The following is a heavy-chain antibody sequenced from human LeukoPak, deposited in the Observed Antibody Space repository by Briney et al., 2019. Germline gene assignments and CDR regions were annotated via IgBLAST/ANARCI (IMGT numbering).Heavy chain of an antibody. D-gene: IGHD1-26*01. CDR3: ARMRSGSYYKYYFDY. CDR2: IDWDDDN. V-gene: IGHV2-70*11. CDR1: GFSRSTSGMC. J-gene: IGHJ4*02. Sequence: ESGPTLVNPTQTLTLTCTFSGFSRSTSGMCVSWIRRPPGKALEWLARIDWDDDNYYSTSLKTRLTISKDTSKNQVVLTMTNMDPVDTATYYCARMRSGSYYKYYFDYWGQGTLVTVSS.